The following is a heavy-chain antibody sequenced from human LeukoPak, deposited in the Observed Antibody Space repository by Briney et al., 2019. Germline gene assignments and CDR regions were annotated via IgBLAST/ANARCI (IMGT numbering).Heavy chain of an antibody. J-gene: IGHJ4*02. D-gene: IGHD1-14*01. CDR3: SIPGDY. CDR1: GFTFSNYW. V-gene: IGHV3-7*01. Sequence: SGGSLRLSCVASGFTFSNYWMSWVRQSPGKGLEWVANIKQDGSEKYYVDSVKGRFTISRDNARNSLFLQMNSLRAEDTAVYYCSIPGDYWGQGTLVTVSS. CDR2: IKQDGSEK.